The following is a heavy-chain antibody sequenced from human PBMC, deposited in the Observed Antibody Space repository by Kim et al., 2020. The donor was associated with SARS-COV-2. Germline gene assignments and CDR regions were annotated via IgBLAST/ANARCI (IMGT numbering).Heavy chain of an antibody. CDR3: LPHRAGAAFRAFYL. CDR1: GGSMSGSF. V-gene: IGHV4-4*09. D-gene: IGHD6-13*01. Sequence: SETLSLICDVSGGSMSGSFWSWIRQTPAGRLECIGYMLHSENSRYNPSFKSRVSMSIETSKEQFSLRLTSVTASYTSVYYCLPHRAGAAFRAFYLWRQGT. J-gene: IGHJ3*01. CDR2: MLHSENS.